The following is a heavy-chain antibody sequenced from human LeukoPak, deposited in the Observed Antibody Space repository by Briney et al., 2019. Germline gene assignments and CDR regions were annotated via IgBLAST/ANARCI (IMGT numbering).Heavy chain of an antibody. V-gene: IGHV3-7*01. D-gene: IGHD5-24*01. CDR3: ARAANNLDV. Sequence: GGSLRLSCAASGFTFSRYWMSWVRQAPGEGLEWVAKIKEDGIENFHVDSAKGRFTISRDNAQNSLYLQMNSLRAEDSAVYYCARAANNLDVWGQGTTVTVSS. J-gene: IGHJ6*02. CDR1: GFTFSRYW. CDR2: IKEDGIEN.